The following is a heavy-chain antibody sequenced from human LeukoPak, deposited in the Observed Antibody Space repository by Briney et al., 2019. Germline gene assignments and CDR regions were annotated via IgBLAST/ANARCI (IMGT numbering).Heavy chain of an antibody. CDR2: IYYSGST. J-gene: IGHJ4*02. D-gene: IGHD3-9*01. CDR3: ARVHFDDPTQELDY. CDR1: GGSISSSSYY. Sequence: SETLSLTCTVSGGSISSSSYYWGWIRQPPGKGLEWIGSIYYSGSTYYNPSLKSRVTISVDTSKNQFSLKLSSVTAADTAVYYCARVHFDDPTQELDYWGQGTLVTVSS. V-gene: IGHV4-39*07.